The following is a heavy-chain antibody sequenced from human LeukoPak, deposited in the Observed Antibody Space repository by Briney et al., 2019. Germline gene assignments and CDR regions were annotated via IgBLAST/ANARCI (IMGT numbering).Heavy chain of an antibody. CDR2: ISAYNGNT. Sequence: GASVKVSCKASGYTFTSYGISWVRQAPGQELEWMGWISAYNGNTNYAQKLQGRVTMTTDTSTSTAYMELRSLRSDDTAVYYCARRIAYCSGGSCYSAPYYYYYMDVWGKGTTVTVSS. CDR3: ARRIAYCSGGSCYSAPYYYYYMDV. J-gene: IGHJ6*03. CDR1: GYTFTSYG. V-gene: IGHV1-18*01. D-gene: IGHD2-15*01.